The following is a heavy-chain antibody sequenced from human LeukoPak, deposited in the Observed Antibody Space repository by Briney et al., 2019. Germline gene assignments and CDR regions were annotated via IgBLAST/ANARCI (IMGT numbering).Heavy chain of an antibody. CDR1: GGSFSGYY. CDR3: SRSRVMAEAVNY. D-gene: IGHD2-8*01. J-gene: IGHJ4*02. CDR2: INHSGST. V-gene: IGHV4-34*01. Sequence: SETLSLTCAVYGGSFSGYYWSWIRQPPGKGLEWIGEINHSGSTNYNPSLKSRVTISVDTSKNQFSLKLSSVTAANTAVYYLSRSRVMAEAVNYWGKGTLVTVS.